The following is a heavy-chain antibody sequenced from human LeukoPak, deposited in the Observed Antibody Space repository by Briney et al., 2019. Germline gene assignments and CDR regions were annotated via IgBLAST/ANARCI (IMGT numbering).Heavy chain of an antibody. CDR3: ARDRANGNGLGY. CDR2: IIPILGIA. V-gene: IGHV1-69*04. Sequence: GASVKVFCKASGGTFSRYAISWVRQAPGQGLEWMGRIIPILGIANYAQKFQGRVTITADKSTSTAYMELSSLRSEDTAVYYCARDRANGNGLGYWGQGTLVTVSS. D-gene: IGHD4-23*01. J-gene: IGHJ4*02. CDR1: GGTFSRYA.